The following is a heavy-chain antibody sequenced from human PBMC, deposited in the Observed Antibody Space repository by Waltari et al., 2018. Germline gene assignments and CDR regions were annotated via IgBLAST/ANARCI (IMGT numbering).Heavy chain of an antibody. D-gene: IGHD3-22*01. CDR2: MNPNSGNT. CDR3: AIREGYYDSSGYPLYFQH. J-gene: IGHJ1*01. CDR1: GYTFTSYD. V-gene: IGHV1-8*01. Sequence: QVQLVQSGAEVKKPGASVKVSCKASGYTFTSYDINWVRQATGQGLEWMGWMNPNSGNTGYAQKFQGRVTMTRNTSISTAYMELSSLGSEDTAVYYCAIREGYYDSSGYPLYFQHWGQGTLVTVSS.